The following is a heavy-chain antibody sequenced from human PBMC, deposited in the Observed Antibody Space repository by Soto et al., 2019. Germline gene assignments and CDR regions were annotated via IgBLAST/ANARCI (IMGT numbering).Heavy chain of an antibody. V-gene: IGHV4-59*01. CDR1: GDSISSYY. CDR2: IYYSGRT. D-gene: IGHD6-19*01. J-gene: IGHJ4*02. Sequence: SETLSLTCTVSGDSISSYYWTWIRQPPGKGLEYIGYIYYSGRTYYNPSLKSRVTISVDTSKNQFSLKLSSVTAADTAVYYCARGHLGITMTGTWYDFDYWGQGTLVTVSS. CDR3: ARGHLGITMTGTWYDFDY.